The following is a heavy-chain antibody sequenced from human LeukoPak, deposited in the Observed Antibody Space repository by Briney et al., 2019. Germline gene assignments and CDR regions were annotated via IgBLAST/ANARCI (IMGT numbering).Heavy chain of an antibody. CDR3: ARDIRLVYFDY. J-gene: IGHJ4*02. Sequence: GGSPRLSCAASGFTFDDYGMSWVRQAPGKGLEWVSGINWNGGSTGYADSVKGRFTISRDNAKNSLYLQMNSLRAEDTALYYCARDIRLVYFDYWGQGTLVTVSS. CDR2: INWNGGST. V-gene: IGHV3-20*04. CDR1: GFTFDDYG. D-gene: IGHD6-19*01.